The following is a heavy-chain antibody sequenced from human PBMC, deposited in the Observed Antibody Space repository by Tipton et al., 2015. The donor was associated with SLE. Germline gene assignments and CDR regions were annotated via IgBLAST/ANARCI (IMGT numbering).Heavy chain of an antibody. CDR2: INHSGST. CDR1: GGSFSGYY. V-gene: IGHV4-34*01. CDR3: ARGLEIYYYYYGMDV. Sequence: TLSLTCAVYGGSFSGYYWSWIRQPPGKGLEWIGEINHSGSTNYNPSLKSRVTISVDTSKNQFSLKLSSVTAADTAVYYCARGLEIYYYYYGMDVWGQGTTVTVSS. J-gene: IGHJ6*02. D-gene: IGHD5-24*01.